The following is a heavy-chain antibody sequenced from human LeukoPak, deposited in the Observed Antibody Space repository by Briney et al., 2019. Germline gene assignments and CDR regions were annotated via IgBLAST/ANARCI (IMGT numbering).Heavy chain of an antibody. D-gene: IGHD6-6*01. CDR3: ASLSLGHY. Sequence: GGSLRLSCAASGFTFSSYSMNWVRQAPGKGLEWVAVIWSDENKKFYADSVKGRFTISRDTSKNTLSLQMNSLRAEDTAVYYCASLSLGHYWGQGTLVTVSS. J-gene: IGHJ4*02. CDR2: IWSDENKK. CDR1: GFTFSSYS. V-gene: IGHV3-33*08.